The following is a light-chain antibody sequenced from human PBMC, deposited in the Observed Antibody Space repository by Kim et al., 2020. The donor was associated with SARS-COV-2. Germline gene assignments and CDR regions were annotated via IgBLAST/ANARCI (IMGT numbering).Light chain of an antibody. Sequence: AAVGDRVTITCRARQGISSALDWYQQKQGKAPKLLIYDAYSLESGVPSRFSGSGSGTDFTLTISRLQPEDFATYYCQQFNKYPITFGQGTRLEIK. CDR2: DAY. CDR1: QGISSA. V-gene: IGKV1D-13*01. CDR3: QQFNKYPIT. J-gene: IGKJ5*01.